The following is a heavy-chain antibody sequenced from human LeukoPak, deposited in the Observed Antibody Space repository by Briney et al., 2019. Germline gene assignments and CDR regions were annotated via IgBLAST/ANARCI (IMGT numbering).Heavy chain of an antibody. CDR1: GYTFTGYY. CDR2: INPNSGGT. V-gene: IGHV1-2*02. CDR3: ARDSSYCSGGSCYSGWFDP. Sequence: GSVKVSCKASGYTFTGYYMHWVRQAPGQGLEWMGWINPNSGGTNYAQKLQGRVTMTTDTSTSTAYMELRSLRSDDTAVYYCARDSSYCSGGSCYSGWFDPWGQGTLVTVSS. J-gene: IGHJ5*02. D-gene: IGHD2-15*01.